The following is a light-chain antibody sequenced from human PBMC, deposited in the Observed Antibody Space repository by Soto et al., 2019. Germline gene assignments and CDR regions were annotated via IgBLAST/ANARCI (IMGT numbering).Light chain of an antibody. J-gene: IGLJ3*02. V-gene: IGLV1-51*01. CDR2: DNN. CDR1: SSNIGNNY. Sequence: QSVLTQPPSVSAAPGQKVTISCSGSSSNIGNNYVSWYQQLPGTAPKLLIYDNNKRPSGIPDQFSCSKSGTSATLGITGLQTGDEAEYDCGTWDSSLSAVGWVFGGGTKLTVL. CDR3: GTWDSSLSAVGWV.